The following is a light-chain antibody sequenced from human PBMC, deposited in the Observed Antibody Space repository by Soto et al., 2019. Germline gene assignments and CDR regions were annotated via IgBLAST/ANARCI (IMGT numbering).Light chain of an antibody. J-gene: IGLJ2*01. CDR3: ISYAGNNTLV. CDR1: SSDVGGYNY. Sequence: QSALTQPPSASGSPGQSVTISCTGTSSDVGGYNYVSWYQQHPGKAPKLMIHEVSKRPSGVPARFSGSKSGNTASLTVSGLHDEDEADYYCISYAGNNTLVFGGGTKLTVL. CDR2: EVS. V-gene: IGLV2-8*01.